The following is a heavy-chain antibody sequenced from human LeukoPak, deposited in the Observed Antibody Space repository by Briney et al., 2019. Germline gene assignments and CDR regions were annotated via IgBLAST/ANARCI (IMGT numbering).Heavy chain of an antibody. CDR3: ARLSRIVVVPAAMRSVDYYYMDV. Sequence: SETLSLTCAVYGGSFSGYYWSWIRQPPGKGLEWIGEINHSGSTNYNPSLKSRVTVSVDTPKNQFSLKLSSVTAADTAVYYCARLSRIVVVPAAMRSVDYYYMDVWGKGTTVTVSS. CDR2: INHSGST. J-gene: IGHJ6*03. V-gene: IGHV4-34*01. CDR1: GGSFSGYY. D-gene: IGHD2-2*01.